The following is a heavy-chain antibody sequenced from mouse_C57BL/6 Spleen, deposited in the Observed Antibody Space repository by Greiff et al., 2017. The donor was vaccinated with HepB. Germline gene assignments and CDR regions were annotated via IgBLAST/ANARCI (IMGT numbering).Heavy chain of an antibody. CDR2: ISDGGSYT. CDR1: GFTFSSYA. V-gene: IGHV5-4*01. CDR3: ARDGWLDPIYAMDY. D-gene: IGHD1-1*02. J-gene: IGHJ4*01. Sequence: EVQLVESGGGLVKPGGSLKFSCAASGFTFSSYAMSWVRQTPEKRLEWVATISDGGSYTYYPDNVKGRFTISRDNAKNNLYLQMSHLKSEDTAMYYCARDGWLDPIYAMDYWGQGTSVTVSS.